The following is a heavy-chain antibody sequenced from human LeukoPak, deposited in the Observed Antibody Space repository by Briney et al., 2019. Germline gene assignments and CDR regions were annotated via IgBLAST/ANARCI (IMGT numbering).Heavy chain of an antibody. V-gene: IGHV3-30-3*01. D-gene: IGHD3-10*01. Sequence: GRSLRLSCAASGFTFSSYAMHWVRQAPGKGLEWVAVISYDGSNKYYADSVKGRFTISRDNSKNTLYLQMNSLRAEDTAVYYCARDFRSGASPTLDYWGQGTLVTVSS. J-gene: IGHJ4*02. CDR3: ARDFRSGASPTLDY. CDR2: ISYDGSNK. CDR1: GFTFSSYA.